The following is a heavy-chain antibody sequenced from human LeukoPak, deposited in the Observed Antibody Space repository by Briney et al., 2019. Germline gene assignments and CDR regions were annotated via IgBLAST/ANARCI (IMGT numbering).Heavy chain of an antibody. J-gene: IGHJ4*02. CDR1: GFTFNTYS. CDR3: AKDRSTYYDSSGYYPGIYYFDY. V-gene: IGHV3-21*04. CDR2: ISSSSSYI. D-gene: IGHD3-22*01. Sequence: GGSLRLSCAASGFTFNTYSMNWVRQAPGKGLEWVSSISSSSSYIYYADSVKGRFTISRDNSKNTLYLQMNSLRAEDTAVYYCAKDRSTYYDSSGYYPGIYYFDYWGQGTLVTVSS.